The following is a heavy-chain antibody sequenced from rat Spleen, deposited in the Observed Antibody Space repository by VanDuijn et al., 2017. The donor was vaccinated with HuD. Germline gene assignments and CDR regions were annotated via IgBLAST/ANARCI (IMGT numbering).Heavy chain of an antibody. CDR2: INYDGSNT. Sequence: EVQLVESGGGLVQPGRSLKLSCAASGFTFDDYHMAWVRQAPTKGLEWVASINYDGSNTYYRDSVKGRFTISRDNAKSSLYLQMDSLRSEDTATYYCTTSSGRVMDAWGQGASVTVSS. V-gene: IGHV5-20*01. CDR1: GFTFDDYH. J-gene: IGHJ4*01. CDR3: TTSSGRVMDA.